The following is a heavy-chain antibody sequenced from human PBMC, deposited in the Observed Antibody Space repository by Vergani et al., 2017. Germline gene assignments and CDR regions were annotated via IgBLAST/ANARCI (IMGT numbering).Heavy chain of an antibody. J-gene: IGHJ4*02. V-gene: IGHV3-49*04. CDR1: GFTFSSYS. Sequence: EVQLVESGGGLVQPGGSLRLSCAASGFTFSSYSMNWVRQAPGKGLGWVGLIRSKAQGETTTYGASVKGRFTISRDDSRSIAYLQMKSLKTEDTAVYYCSRGGDFWSGYYMFEYWGQGTLVTVSP. CDR3: SRGGDFWSGYYMFEY. D-gene: IGHD3-3*01. CDR2: IRSKAQGETT.